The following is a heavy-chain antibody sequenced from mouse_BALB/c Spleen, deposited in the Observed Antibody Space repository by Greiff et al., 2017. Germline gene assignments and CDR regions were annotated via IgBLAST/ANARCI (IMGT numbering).Heavy chain of an antibody. Sequence: VQLQESAAELARPGASVKMSCKASGYTFTSYTMHWVKQRPGQGLEWIGYINPSSGYTEYNQKFKDKTTLTADKSSSTAYMQLSSLTSEDSAVYYCARSGGYGVYWGQGTTLTVSS. J-gene: IGHJ2*01. D-gene: IGHD2-2*01. CDR3: ARSGGYGVY. V-gene: IGHV1-4*02. CDR1: GYTFTSYT. CDR2: INPSSGYT.